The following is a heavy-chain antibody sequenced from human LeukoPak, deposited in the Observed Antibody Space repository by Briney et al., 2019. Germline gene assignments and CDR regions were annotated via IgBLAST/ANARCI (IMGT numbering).Heavy chain of an antibody. D-gene: IGHD6-6*01. J-gene: IGHJ4*02. CDR3: ARRRGAARHGGFDY. CDR1: GYPISSSNW. V-gene: IGHV4-28*01. CDR2: IYYSGST. Sequence: SETLSLTCAVSGYPISSSNWWGWIRQPPGKGREWIGYIYYSGSTYYNPSPKSRVTMSVDTSKNQFSLKLSSVTAVDMAVYYCARRRGAARHGGFDYWGQGTLVTVSS.